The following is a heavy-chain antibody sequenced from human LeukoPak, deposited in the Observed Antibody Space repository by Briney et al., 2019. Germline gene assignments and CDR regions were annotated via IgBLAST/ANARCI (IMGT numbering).Heavy chain of an antibody. Sequence: GGSLRLSCAASGFTFSSYAMSWVRQAPGKGLEWVSAISGSGGSTYYADSVKGRFTISRDNPKNTLYLQMNSLRAEDTAVYYCAEPEGGYYDIRPDWGQGTLVTVSS. J-gene: IGHJ4*02. CDR1: GFTFSSYA. CDR3: AEPEGGYYDIRPD. V-gene: IGHV3-23*01. D-gene: IGHD3-22*01. CDR2: ISGSGGST.